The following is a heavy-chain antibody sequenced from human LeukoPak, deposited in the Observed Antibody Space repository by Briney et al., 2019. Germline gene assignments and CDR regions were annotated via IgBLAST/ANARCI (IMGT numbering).Heavy chain of an antibody. CDR2: MNPNSGNT. J-gene: IGHJ1*01. V-gene: IGHV1-8*01. Sequence: ASVKVSCKASGYTFSSYDINWVRQATGQGLEWMGWMNPNSGNTGYAQKFQGRLNMTRNTSISTAYMKLSSLRSEDTAVYYCARRVGSGWPVQHWGQGTLVTVSS. D-gene: IGHD6-19*01. CDR1: GYTFSSYD. CDR3: ARRVGSGWPVQH.